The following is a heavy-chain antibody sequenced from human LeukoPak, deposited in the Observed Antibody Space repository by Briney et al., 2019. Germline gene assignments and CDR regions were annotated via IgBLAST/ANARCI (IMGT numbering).Heavy chain of an antibody. V-gene: IGHV3-53*01. Sequence: PGGSLRLSCAASGFTVSSYYMSWVRQAPGKGLEWVSVIYGGGSTSYADSVKGRFSISRDNSKNTLNLQMNSLRAGDTAVYYCARARSWPEHAFDIWGQGTMVTVSS. D-gene: IGHD5-24*01. CDR2: IYGGGST. CDR1: GFTVSSYY. CDR3: ARARSWPEHAFDI. J-gene: IGHJ3*02.